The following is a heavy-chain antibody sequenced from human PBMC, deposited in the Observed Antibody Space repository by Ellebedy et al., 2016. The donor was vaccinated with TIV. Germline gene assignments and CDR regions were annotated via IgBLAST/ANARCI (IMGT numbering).Heavy chain of an antibody. CDR1: GFTFRNFA. J-gene: IGHJ4*02. CDR3: AKLDSSGYYYGRLDY. D-gene: IGHD3-22*01. CDR2: ISSSGVSP. Sequence: GGSLRLSCAASGFTFRNFAMTWVRQAPGKGLEWVSSISSSGVSPDYADSVRGRVTISRDNSKNPLYLQMDSLRADDSAEYYCAKLDSSGYYYGRLDYWGQGTLVTVSS. V-gene: IGHV3-23*01.